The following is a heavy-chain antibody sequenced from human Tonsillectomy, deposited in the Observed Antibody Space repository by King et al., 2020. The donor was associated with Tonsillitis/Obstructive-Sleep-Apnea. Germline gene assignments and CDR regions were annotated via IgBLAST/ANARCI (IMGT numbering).Heavy chain of an antibody. V-gene: IGHV3-21*01. CDR3: AVITTSYYFDY. CDR2: ISSSSSYI. J-gene: IGHJ4*02. CDR1: GFTFSSYS. Sequence: VQLVESGGGLVKPGGSLRLSCAASGFTFSSYSMNWVRQAPGKGLEWFSSISSSSSYIYYADSVKGRFTISRENAKNSLYLQMNSLRAEATAVYYCAVITTSYYFDYWGQGTLVTVSS. D-gene: IGHD3-16*01.